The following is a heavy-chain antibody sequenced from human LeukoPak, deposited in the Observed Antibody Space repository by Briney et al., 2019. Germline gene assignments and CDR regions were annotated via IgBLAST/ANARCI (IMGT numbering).Heavy chain of an antibody. J-gene: IGHJ4*02. V-gene: IGHV4-39*07. D-gene: IGHD3-10*01. CDR3: ARDRGLWFGIYYFDY. Sequence: SETLSLTCTVSGGSISSSSYYWGWIRQPPGKGLEWTGSIYYSGSTYYNPSLKSRVTISVDTSKNQFSLKLSSVTAADTAVYYCARDRGLWFGIYYFDYWGQGTLVTVSS. CDR1: GGSISSSSYY. CDR2: IYYSGST.